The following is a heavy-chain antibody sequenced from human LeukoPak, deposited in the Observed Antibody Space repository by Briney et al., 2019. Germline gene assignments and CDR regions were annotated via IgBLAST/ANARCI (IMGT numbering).Heavy chain of an antibody. CDR1: GYTFTGYY. CDR3: ARQFYDFWSGYYTRGFDY. V-gene: IGHV1-2*02. J-gene: IGHJ4*02. D-gene: IGHD3-3*01. CDR2: INPNSGGT. Sequence: AASVKVSCKASGYTFTGYYMHWVRQAPGQGLEWMGWINPNSGGTNYAQKFQGRVTMTRDTSISTAYMELSRLRSDDTAVYYCARQFYDFWSGYYTRGFDYWGQGTLVTVSS.